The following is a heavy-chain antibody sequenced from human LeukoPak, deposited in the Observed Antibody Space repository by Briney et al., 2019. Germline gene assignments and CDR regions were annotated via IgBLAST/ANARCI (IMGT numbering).Heavy chain of an antibody. Sequence: PGGSLRLSCAASGFTFSSYEMNWVRQAPGKGLEWVSYISSSGSTIDYADSVKGRFTISRDNAKNSLYLQMNSLRAEDTAVYYCARAYYYDSSGYGMDVWGQGTTVTVSS. V-gene: IGHV3-48*03. D-gene: IGHD3-22*01. CDR3: ARAYYYDSSGYGMDV. CDR1: GFTFSSYE. CDR2: ISSSGSTI. J-gene: IGHJ6*02.